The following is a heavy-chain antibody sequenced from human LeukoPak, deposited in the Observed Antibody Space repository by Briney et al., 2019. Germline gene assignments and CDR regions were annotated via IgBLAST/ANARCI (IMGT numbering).Heavy chain of an antibody. CDR2: ISSSSSYI. CDR1: GFTSSSYS. D-gene: IGHD4-23*01. J-gene: IGHJ4*02. V-gene: IGHV3-21*01. Sequence: GGSLRLSCAASGFTSSSYSMNWVRQAPGKGLEWVSSISSSSSYIYYADSVKGRFTISRDNAKNSLYLQMNSLRAEDTAVYYCARDHPVYGGNRGRFFDYWGQGTLVTVSS. CDR3: ARDHPVYGGNRGRFFDY.